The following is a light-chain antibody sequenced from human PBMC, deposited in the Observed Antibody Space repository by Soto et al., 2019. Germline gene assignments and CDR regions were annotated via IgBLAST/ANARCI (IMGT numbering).Light chain of an antibody. J-gene: IGLJ2*01. V-gene: IGLV2-14*03. CDR1: SSDVGGYNS. CDR2: DVN. Sequence: QSVLTQPASVSGSPGQSITISCTGTSSDVGGYNSVSWYQQHTGKAPKLMIYDVNNRPSGVSNRFSGSKSGNTASLTISELQAEDEADYYCKSYTKSDTLVFGGGTKVTVL. CDR3: KSYTKSDTLV.